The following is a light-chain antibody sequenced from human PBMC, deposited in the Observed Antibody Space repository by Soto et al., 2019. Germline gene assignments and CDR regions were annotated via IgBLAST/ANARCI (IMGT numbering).Light chain of an antibody. CDR2: DAS. Sequence: EIVWRQSPATQSLSPGERATLSCRASQSVSSYLAWYQQKPGQAPRLLIYDASNRATGIPARFSGSGSGTDFTLTISSLEPEDFAVYYCQQRSNWPRTFGQGTKVDIK. CDR3: QQRSNWPRT. V-gene: IGKV3-11*01. J-gene: IGKJ1*01. CDR1: QSVSSY.